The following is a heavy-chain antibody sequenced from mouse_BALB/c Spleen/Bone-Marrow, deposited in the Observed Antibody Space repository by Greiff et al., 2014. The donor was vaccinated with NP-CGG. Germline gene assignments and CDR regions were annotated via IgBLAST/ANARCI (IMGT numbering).Heavy chain of an antibody. V-gene: IGHV14-3*02. CDR3: ANEWFAY. CDR2: IDPANGNT. Sequence: EVQLQQSGAELVKPGASVKLSCTASGFNIKDTYMHWVKQRPEQGLEWIGRIDPANGNTKYDPKFQGKATITADTSSNTAHLHLSRLTSEDTGVYYCANEWFAYWGEGTLVTVSA. CDR1: GFNIKDTY. J-gene: IGHJ3*01.